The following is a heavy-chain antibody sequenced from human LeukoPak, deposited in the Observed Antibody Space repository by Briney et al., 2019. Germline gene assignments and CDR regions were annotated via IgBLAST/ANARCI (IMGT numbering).Heavy chain of an antibody. CDR2: ISSSGSSI. V-gene: IGHV3-48*03. J-gene: IGHJ5*02. CDR1: GFTFSSYE. D-gene: IGHD6-13*01. CDR3: ASQGPYSSSWYIRGWFDP. Sequence: GGSLRLSCAASGFTFSSYEMNWVRQARGKGLEWVSYISSSGSSIYYADSVKGRFTISRDNDKNSLYLQMNSLRAEDTAVYYCASQGPYSSSWYIRGWFDPWGQGTLVTVSS.